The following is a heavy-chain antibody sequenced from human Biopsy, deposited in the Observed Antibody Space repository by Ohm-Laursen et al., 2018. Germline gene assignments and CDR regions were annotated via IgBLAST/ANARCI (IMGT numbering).Heavy chain of an antibody. D-gene: IGHD6-19*01. V-gene: IGHV3-30*02. Sequence: SLRLSCSASGFNFSAYGMHWVRQPPGKGLEWLAVIAYDGSNKYYAESVKGRFTISRDRSRDTVHLQMNSLRYEDTALYYCAKDGGQWLGGAFDIWGHGTMVSVSS. CDR1: GFNFSAYG. J-gene: IGHJ3*02. CDR3: AKDGGQWLGGAFDI. CDR2: IAYDGSNK.